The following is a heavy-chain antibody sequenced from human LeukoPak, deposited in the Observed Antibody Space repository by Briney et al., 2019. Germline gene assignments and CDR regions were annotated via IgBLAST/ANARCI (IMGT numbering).Heavy chain of an antibody. V-gene: IGHV1-69*05. CDR3: ARDPQSLGYYSGGSCHGGFDP. CDR1: GGTFSSYA. D-gene: IGHD2-15*01. J-gene: IGHJ5*02. CDR2: IIPIFGTA. Sequence: ASVKVSCKASGGTFSSYAISWVRQAPGQGLEWMGRIIPIFGTANYAQKFQGRVTITTDESTSTAYMELSSLRSEDTAVYYCARDPQSLGYYSGGSCHGGFDPWGQGTLVTVSS.